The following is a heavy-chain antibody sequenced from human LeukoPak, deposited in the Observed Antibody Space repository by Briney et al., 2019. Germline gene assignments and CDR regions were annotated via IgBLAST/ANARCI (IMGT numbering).Heavy chain of an antibody. CDR2: THNSGTT. D-gene: IGHD3-9*01. CDR1: GGSTSSDY. CDR3: ARHLLTAGSID. Sequence: SETLSLTCSISGGSTSSDYWSWIRQPPGKGLEWMAYTHNSGTTKYNPSLKSRVTISVDTSKNQFSLKLSSVTAADTAFYYCARHLLTAGSIDWGQGTLVTVSS. V-gene: IGHV4-59*08. J-gene: IGHJ4*02.